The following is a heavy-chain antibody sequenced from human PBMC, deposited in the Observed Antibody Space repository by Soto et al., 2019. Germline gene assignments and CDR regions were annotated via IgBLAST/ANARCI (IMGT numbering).Heavy chain of an antibody. D-gene: IGHD6-25*01. J-gene: IGHJ3*02. CDR1: GGSISSYY. Sequence: SETLSLTCTVSGGSISSYYWSWIRQPPGKGLEWIGYIYYSGSTNYNPSLKSRVTISVDTSKNQFSLKLSSVTAADTAVYYCAREMAAGAFDIWGQGTMVTVSS. CDR3: AREMAAGAFDI. CDR2: IYYSGST. V-gene: IGHV4-59*01.